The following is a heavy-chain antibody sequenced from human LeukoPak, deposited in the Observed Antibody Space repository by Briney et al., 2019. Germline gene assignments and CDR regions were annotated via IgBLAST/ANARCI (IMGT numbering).Heavy chain of an antibody. CDR1: GYSFTAYY. D-gene: IGHD1-14*01. Sequence: ASVKVSCKPTGYSFTAYYIFWIRQAPGQGLECMGWINLYNGATKYAQRFQSRVTMTRDTSISTAYMELSRPRSDDTATYYCASWAGGNEPVASFDYWGQGTLVTVSS. J-gene: IGHJ4*02. CDR3: ASWAGGNEPVASFDY. CDR2: INLYNGAT. V-gene: IGHV1-2*02.